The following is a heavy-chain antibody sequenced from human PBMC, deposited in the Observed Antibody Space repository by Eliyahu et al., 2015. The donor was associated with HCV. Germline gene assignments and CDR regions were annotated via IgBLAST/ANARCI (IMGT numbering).Heavy chain of an antibody. J-gene: IGHJ4*02. Sequence: QVQLQESGPGLVKPSETLSLTXXVXGGSISNXYWTWXRXPXGKGLXXIGDIYYTGSTNYNASLKSRVTISVDTSKNEFXLRLSSVTAADTAVYYCARGGYLKLYYFDYWGQGALVTVSS. CDR2: IYYTGST. CDR1: GGSISNXY. CDR3: ARGGYLKLYYFDY. V-gene: IGHV4-59*01. D-gene: IGHD5-12*01.